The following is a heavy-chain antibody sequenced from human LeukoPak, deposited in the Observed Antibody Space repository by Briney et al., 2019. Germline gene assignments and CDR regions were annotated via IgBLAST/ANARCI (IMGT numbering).Heavy chain of an antibody. D-gene: IGHD2-2*03. CDR1: GFSFSTYY. J-gene: IGHJ4*02. V-gene: IGHV3-74*01. Sequence: GGSLRLSCAASGFSFSTYYMHWVRQAPGKGLGWVARINGDGDSTNYADSVKGRFTISRDSAKNTLYLQMDSLRADDTAVYYCARHGFPGSFSNWGQGTLVTVSS. CDR2: INGDGDST. CDR3: ARHGFPGSFSN.